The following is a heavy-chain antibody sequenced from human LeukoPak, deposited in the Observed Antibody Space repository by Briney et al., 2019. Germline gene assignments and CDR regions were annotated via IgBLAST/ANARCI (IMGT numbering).Heavy chain of an antibody. Sequence: PSETLSLTCTVSGGSISSSSYYWGWVRQPPEKGLEWIGEIYHSGSTNYNPSLKSRVTISVDKSSNQFSLKLNSVTAADTAVYYCARNAGNSDVDFWGQGTLVTVSS. CDR1: GGSISSSSYY. CDR3: ARNAGNSDVDF. D-gene: IGHD4-23*01. V-gene: IGHV4-61*05. CDR2: IYHSGST. J-gene: IGHJ4*02.